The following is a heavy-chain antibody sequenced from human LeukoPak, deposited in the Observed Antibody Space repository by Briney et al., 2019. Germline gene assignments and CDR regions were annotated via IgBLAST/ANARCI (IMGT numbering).Heavy chain of an antibody. CDR1: GGSFSGYY. CDR3: SRDRLGGLDY. V-gene: IGHV3-11*04. Sequence: LSLTCAVYGGSFSGYYWSWIRQAPGKGLEWVSYISSSGSTIYYADSVKGRFTISRDNAKNSLYLQMNSLRPEDTAVYYCSRDRLGGLDYWGQGTLVTVSS. J-gene: IGHJ4*02. CDR2: ISSSGSTI. D-gene: IGHD5-12*01.